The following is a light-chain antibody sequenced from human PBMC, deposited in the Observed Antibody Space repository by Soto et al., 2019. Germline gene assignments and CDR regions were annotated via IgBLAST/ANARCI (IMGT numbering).Light chain of an antibody. CDR1: QTISSW. CDR3: QQYDSHPMYT. CDR2: KAS. J-gene: IGKJ2*01. Sequence: DIQMTQTPSTLSGSVGDRVTITCRASQTISSWLAWYQQKPGKAPKLLIYKASTLKSGVPSRFSGSGSGTEFTFTISSLQPDDFATYYCQQYDSHPMYTFGQGTKVDIK. V-gene: IGKV1-5*03.